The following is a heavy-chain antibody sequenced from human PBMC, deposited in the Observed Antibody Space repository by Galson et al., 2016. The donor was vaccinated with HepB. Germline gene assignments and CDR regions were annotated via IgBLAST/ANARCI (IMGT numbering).Heavy chain of an antibody. Sequence: SETLSLTCTVSGGSISSYYWSWIRQPPGKGLEWIGYMYYSGSTRFNPSLKSRLTISVDTSKNQFSLKLISVTAADTAVYFCAASRPRYCSGGSCFMDVWGQGTTVTVSS. J-gene: IGHJ6*02. CDR3: AASRPRYCSGGSCFMDV. CDR2: MYYSGST. CDR1: GGSISSYY. D-gene: IGHD2-15*01. V-gene: IGHV4-59*01.